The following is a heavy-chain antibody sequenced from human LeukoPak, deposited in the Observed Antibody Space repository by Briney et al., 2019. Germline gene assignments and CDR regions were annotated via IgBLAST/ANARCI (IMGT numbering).Heavy chain of an antibody. V-gene: IGHV1-18*01. Sequence: ASVKVSCKASGGTFSSYAISWVRQAPGQGLEWMGWISVYHGNTNYAQKLQDRVTMTTDTSTSTAYMELRSLISDDTAVYYCARDSNGYYMDVWGKGTTVTISS. D-gene: IGHD2-8*01. CDR3: ARDSNGYYMDV. J-gene: IGHJ6*03. CDR2: ISVYHGNT. CDR1: GGTFSSYA.